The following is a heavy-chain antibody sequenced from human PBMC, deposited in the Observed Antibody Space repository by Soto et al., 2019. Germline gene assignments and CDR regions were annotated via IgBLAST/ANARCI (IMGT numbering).Heavy chain of an antibody. CDR1: GYIFTSYY. V-gene: IGHV1-46*01. Sequence: ASVKVSCKASGYIFTSYYIHWVRQAPGQGLEWMGWINPFDGSRMFAQSFQGRVTMTRDTSTSTVYMEVSSLRSEDTAVYYCARASKPSISSGWYLDYYYGMDVWGQGTTVTVS. D-gene: IGHD6-19*01. CDR2: INPFDGSR. CDR3: ARASKPSISSGWYLDYYYGMDV. J-gene: IGHJ6*02.